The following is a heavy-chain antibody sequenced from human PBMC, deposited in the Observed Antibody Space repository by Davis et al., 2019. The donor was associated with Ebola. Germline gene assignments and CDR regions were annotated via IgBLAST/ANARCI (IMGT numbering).Heavy chain of an antibody. CDR3: SMTTVTTANSVDY. J-gene: IGHJ4*02. CDR1: GFTFSTYA. Sequence: GGSLRLSCAASGFTFSTYAMSWVRQASGKGLEWVGRIRSKANSYATAYAASVKGRFTISRDDSKNTAYLQMNSLKTEDTAVYYCSMTTVTTANSVDYWGQGTLVTVSS. CDR2: IRSKANSYAT. V-gene: IGHV3-73*01. D-gene: IGHD4-17*01.